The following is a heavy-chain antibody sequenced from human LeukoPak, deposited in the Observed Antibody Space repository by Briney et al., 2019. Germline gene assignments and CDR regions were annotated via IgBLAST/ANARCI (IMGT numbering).Heavy chain of an antibody. CDR2: IYTSGST. V-gene: IGHV4-4*07. CDR3: ARDLHYYGSGSYSGGNWFDP. CDR1: GGPITTYY. J-gene: IGHJ5*02. Sequence: SETLSLTCTVSGGPITTYYLSWIRQPAGKGLEWIGRIYTSGSTNYNPSLKSRVTMSVDTSKNQFSLKLSSVTAADTAVYYCARDLHYYGSGSYSGGNWFDPWGQGTLVTVSS. D-gene: IGHD3-10*01.